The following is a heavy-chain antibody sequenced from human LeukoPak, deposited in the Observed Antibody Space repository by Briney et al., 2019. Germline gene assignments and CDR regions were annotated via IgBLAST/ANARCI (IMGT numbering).Heavy chain of an antibody. D-gene: IGHD1-26*01. CDR3: ARDEWELLRAY. CDR1: GFTVRSNY. J-gene: IGHJ4*02. CDR2: IYSGGST. Sequence: GGSLRLSCAASGFTVRSNYMSWVRQAPGKGLEWVSIIYSGGSTYYADSVKGRFTISRDNSKNTLYLQTNSLRVEDTAVYYCARDEWELLRAYWGQGTLVTVSS. V-gene: IGHV3-66*02.